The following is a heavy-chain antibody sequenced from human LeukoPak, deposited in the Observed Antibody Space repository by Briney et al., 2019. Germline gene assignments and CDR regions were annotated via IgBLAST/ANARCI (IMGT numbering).Heavy chain of an antibody. CDR2: ISPSGDIK. CDR3: AKDDAWIRFGE. V-gene: IGHV3-23*01. D-gene: IGHD3-10*01. Sequence: HAGGSLRLSCTASGFTFGDYAMSWVRQAPGKGLEWVSGISPSGDIKYYADSVKGRFTISRDNSKKTLYLEVSSLTGEDTAVYYCAKDDAWIRFGEWSQGTLVTVSS. CDR1: GFTFGDYA. J-gene: IGHJ4*02.